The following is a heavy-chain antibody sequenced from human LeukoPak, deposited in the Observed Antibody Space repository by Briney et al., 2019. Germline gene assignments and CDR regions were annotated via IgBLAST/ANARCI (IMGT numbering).Heavy chain of an antibody. V-gene: IGHV4-34*01. CDR2: INHSGST. CDR3: ARAHWSHQLDY. CDR1: GGSFSGYY. J-gene: IGHJ4*02. D-gene: IGHD2-2*01. Sequence: SETLSLTCAVYGGSFSGYYWSWIRQPPGKGLEWIGEINHSGSTNYNPSLKSRVTISVDTSKNQFSLKLSSVTAADTAVYYCARAHWSHQLDYWGQGTLVTVSS.